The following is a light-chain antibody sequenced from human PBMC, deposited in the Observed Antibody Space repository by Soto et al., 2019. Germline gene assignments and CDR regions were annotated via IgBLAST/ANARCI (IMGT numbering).Light chain of an antibody. CDR3: SSYTSIITLV. V-gene: IGLV2-14*01. CDR1: SSDVGGYNY. CDR2: DVT. Sequence: QSVLTQPASVSGSPGQSITISCTGTSSDVGGYNYVSWYQQYPGKAPKLMIYDVTNRPSGVSNRFSGSKSGNTASLTISGLQAEDEADYYCSSYTSIITLVFGGGTKLTVL. J-gene: IGLJ2*01.